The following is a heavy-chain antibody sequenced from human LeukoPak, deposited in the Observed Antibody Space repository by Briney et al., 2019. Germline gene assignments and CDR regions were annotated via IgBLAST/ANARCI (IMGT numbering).Heavy chain of an antibody. D-gene: IGHD6-19*01. J-gene: IGHJ4*02. V-gene: IGHV3-21*01. Sequence: PGGSLRLSCGASGFTFSTFSMNWVRQAPGKGLEWVSSISSGSRYTYYADSVKGRFTISRDNAKNSLYLQMNSLRAEDTAVYYCATDVRDEYTSGWYPIGYWGQGTLVTVSS. CDR1: GFTFSTFS. CDR2: ISSGSRYT. CDR3: ATDVRDEYTSGWYPIGY.